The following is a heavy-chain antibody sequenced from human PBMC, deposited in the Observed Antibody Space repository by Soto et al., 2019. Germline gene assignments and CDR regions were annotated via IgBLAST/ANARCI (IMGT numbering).Heavy chain of an antibody. D-gene: IGHD3-10*01. CDR2: IHSDGSST. CDR3: ARGDRGAFDL. Sequence: EVQLVESGGGLVRPGGSLRLSCAASGFTFSSYWMHWVRQAPGKGLVWVSRIHSDGSSTTYADFVKGRLIISRDNARNTADLQMNSLRVENTAVYYCARGDRGAFDLWGQGTVVTVSS. V-gene: IGHV3-74*01. CDR1: GFTFSSYW. J-gene: IGHJ3*01.